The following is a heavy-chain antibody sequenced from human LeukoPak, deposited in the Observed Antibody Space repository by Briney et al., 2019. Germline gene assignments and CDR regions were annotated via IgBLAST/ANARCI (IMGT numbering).Heavy chain of an antibody. CDR2: INPSGGST. V-gene: IGHV1-46*01. J-gene: IGHJ6*03. Sequence: ASVKVSCKASGYTFTSYYMHWVRQAPGRGLEWMGIINPSGGSTSYAQKFQGRVTMTRDTSTSTVYMELSSLRSEDTAVYYCARETGLYAADSSGYSYYYMDVWGRGTTVTVSS. CDR3: ARETGLYAADSSGYSYYYMDV. D-gene: IGHD3-22*01. CDR1: GYTFTSYY.